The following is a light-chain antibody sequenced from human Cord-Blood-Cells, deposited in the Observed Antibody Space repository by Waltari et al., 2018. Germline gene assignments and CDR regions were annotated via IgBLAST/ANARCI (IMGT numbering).Light chain of an antibody. Sequence: NFMLTQPHSVSESPGKTVTISCTRSSGSIASNYVQWYQQRPGSSPTTVIYEDNQRPSGVPDRFSGSIDSPSNSASLTISGLKTEDEADYYCQSYDSSNSWVFGGGTKLTVL. CDR3: QSYDSSNSWV. CDR2: EDN. CDR1: SGSIASNY. J-gene: IGLJ3*02. V-gene: IGLV6-57*01.